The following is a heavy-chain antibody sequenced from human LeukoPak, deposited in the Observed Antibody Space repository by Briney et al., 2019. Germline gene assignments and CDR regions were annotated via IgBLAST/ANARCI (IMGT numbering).Heavy chain of an antibody. D-gene: IGHD3-10*01. CDR1: GGSFSGYY. J-gene: IGHJ4*02. CDR3: ARGFGSGSYRRRYLDY. Sequence: PSETLSLTCAVYGGSFSGYYWSWIRQPPGKGLEWIGEINHSGSTNYNPSLKSRVTISVDTSKNQFSLKLSSVTAADTAVYYCARGFGSGSYRRRYLDYWGQGTLVTVSS. V-gene: IGHV4-34*01. CDR2: INHSGST.